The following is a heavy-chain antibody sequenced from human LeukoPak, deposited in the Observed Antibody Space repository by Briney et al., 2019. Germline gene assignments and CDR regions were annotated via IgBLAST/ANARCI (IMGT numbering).Heavy chain of an antibody. Sequence: GGSLRLSCAASGFTFSDHHMDWVRQAPGKGLEWVSAISGSGGSTYYADSVKGRFTISRDNSKNTLYLQMNSLRAEDTAVYYCAKAGVTRQWYWGQGTLVTVSS. CDR2: ISGSGGST. V-gene: IGHV3-23*01. D-gene: IGHD2-21*02. CDR1: GFTFSDHH. CDR3: AKAGVTRQWY. J-gene: IGHJ4*02.